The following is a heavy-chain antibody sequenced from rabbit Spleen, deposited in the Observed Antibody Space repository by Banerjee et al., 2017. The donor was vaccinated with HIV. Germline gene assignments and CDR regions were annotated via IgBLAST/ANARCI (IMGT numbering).Heavy chain of an antibody. CDR1: GFSFSSSHW. J-gene: IGHJ3*01. Sequence: QQQLVESGGGLVKPGASLTLTCTASGFSFSSSHWICWVRQAPGKGLEWIACIYAGSSDSTYYASWAKGRFTISKTSSTTVTLRLPSLTVADTATYFCARDSSSSFSSYGMDLWGQGTLVTVS. D-gene: IGHD1-1*01. CDR2: IYAGSSDST. CDR3: ARDSSSSFSSYGMDL. V-gene: IGHV1S45*01.